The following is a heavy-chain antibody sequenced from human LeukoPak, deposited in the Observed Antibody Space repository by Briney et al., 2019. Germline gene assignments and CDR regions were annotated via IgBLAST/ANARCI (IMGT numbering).Heavy chain of an antibody. CDR3: AGWGQWLAQDY. Sequence: ASETLSLTCTVSGGSISSNSYYWGWIRQPPGKGLEWIGSIYYSGSTNYNPSLKSRVTISVDTSKNQFSLKLSSVTAADTAVYYCAGWGQWLAQDYWGQGTLVTVSS. J-gene: IGHJ4*02. CDR2: IYYSGST. D-gene: IGHD6-19*01. V-gene: IGHV4-39*07. CDR1: GGSISSNSYY.